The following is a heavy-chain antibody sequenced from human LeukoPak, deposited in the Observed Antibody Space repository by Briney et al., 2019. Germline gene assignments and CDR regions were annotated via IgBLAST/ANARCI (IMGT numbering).Heavy chain of an antibody. CDR2: IYNSGST. Sequence: SETLSLTCTVSGDSISSHYWSWIRQPPGKGLEWIGYIYNSGSTNYNPSLKSRVTMSVDTSKNQFSLKLSSVTAADTAVYYCARVNYDFWSGYQYHYFDYWGQGTLVTVSS. CDR1: GDSISSHY. CDR3: ARVNYDFWSGYQYHYFDY. V-gene: IGHV4-59*11. J-gene: IGHJ4*02. D-gene: IGHD3-3*01.